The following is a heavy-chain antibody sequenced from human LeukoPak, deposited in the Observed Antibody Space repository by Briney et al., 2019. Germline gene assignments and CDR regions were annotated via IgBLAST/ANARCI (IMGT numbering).Heavy chain of an antibody. CDR3: TTEGSLAYSSSWYGDLDAFDI. CDR1: GFTFSNAW. V-gene: IGHV3-15*01. J-gene: IGHJ3*02. Sequence: GGSLRLSWAASGFTFSNAWISWVRQAPGKGPEWVVLIKSKTDCGTTDYAATVKGRFTISRDDSKNTLYLQMNSLKTEDTAVYYCTTEGSLAYSSSWYGDLDAFDIWGQGTMVTVSS. CDR2: IKSKTDCGTT. D-gene: IGHD6-13*01.